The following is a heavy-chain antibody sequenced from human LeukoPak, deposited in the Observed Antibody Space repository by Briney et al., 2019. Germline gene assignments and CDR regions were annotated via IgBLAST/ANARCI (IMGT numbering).Heavy chain of an antibody. CDR1: GGSISSYY. CDR2: IYYSGST. J-gene: IGHJ3*02. CDR3: ARDTISIGYYDSSGSIVAFDI. Sequence: SETLSLTCTVSGGSISSYYWSWIRQPPGKGLEWIGYIYYSGSTNYNPSLKSRVTISVDTSKNQFSLKLSSVTAADTAVYYCARDTISIGYYDSSGSIVAFDIWGHGTMVTVSS. D-gene: IGHD3-22*01. V-gene: IGHV4-59*01.